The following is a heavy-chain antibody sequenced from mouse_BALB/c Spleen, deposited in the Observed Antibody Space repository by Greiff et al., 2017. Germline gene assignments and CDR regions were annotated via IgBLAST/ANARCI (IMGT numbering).Heavy chain of an antibody. CDR1: SYTFTDYA. D-gene: IGHD3-3*01. V-gene: IGHV1-67*01. CDR3: ARGWGDYAMDY. J-gene: IGHJ4*01. Sequence: VQLQQSGPKLVRPGVSVKISCKGSSYTFTDYAMHWVKQSHAKSLEWIGVISTYYGNTNYNQKFKGKATMTVDKSSSTAYMELARLTSEDSAVYYCARGWGDYAMDYWGQGTSVTVSS. CDR2: ISTYYGNT.